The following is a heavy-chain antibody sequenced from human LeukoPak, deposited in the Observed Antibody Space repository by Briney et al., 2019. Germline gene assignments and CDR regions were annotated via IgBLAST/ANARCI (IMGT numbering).Heavy chain of an antibody. D-gene: IGHD5-24*01. CDR1: GGSISSSSYY. V-gene: IGHV4-39*07. CDR3: ARVRDGYNDAYDI. CDR2: IHYSGST. Sequence: SETLSLTCTVSGGSISSSSYYWAWIRQPPGKGLEWIGSIHYSGSTYYNPSLQSRVTISIDTSKNQFSLKLRFVTAADTAVYYCARVRDGYNDAYDIWGQGTMVTVHS. J-gene: IGHJ3*02.